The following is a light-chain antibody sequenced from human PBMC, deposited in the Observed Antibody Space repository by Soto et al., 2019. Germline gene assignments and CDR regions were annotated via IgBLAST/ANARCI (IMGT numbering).Light chain of an antibody. CDR2: EGS. Sequence: QSARTQPASVSRSPGQSITISCTGTSSDVGSYNLVSWYQQHPGKAPKLMIYEGSKRPSGVSNRFSGSKSGNTASLTISGLQAEDEADYYCCSYAGSSTLVVFGGGTKLTVL. CDR3: CSYAGSSTLVV. CDR1: SSDVGSYNL. V-gene: IGLV2-23*01. J-gene: IGLJ2*01.